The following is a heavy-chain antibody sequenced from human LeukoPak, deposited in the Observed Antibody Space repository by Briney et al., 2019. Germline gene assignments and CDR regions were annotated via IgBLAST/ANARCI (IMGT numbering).Heavy chain of an antibody. J-gene: IGHJ4*02. V-gene: IGHV5-51*01. Sequence: GESLKISCKGSGYSFTSYWIGWVRQMPGKGLEWMGIIYPGDSDTRYSPSFQGQVTISADKSISTAYLQWSSLKASDTAMYYCARHRGGDGYTTWPLYYFDYWGQGTLVTVSS. CDR3: ARHRGGDGYTTWPLYYFDY. CDR1: GYSFTSYW. D-gene: IGHD5-24*01. CDR2: IYPGDSDT.